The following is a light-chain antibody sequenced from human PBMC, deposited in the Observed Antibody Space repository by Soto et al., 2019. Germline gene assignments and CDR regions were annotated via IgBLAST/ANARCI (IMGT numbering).Light chain of an antibody. CDR2: AAS. CDR1: QSISSY. V-gene: IGKV1-39*01. CDR3: QQSYSTPRAT. J-gene: IGKJ5*01. Sequence: DIPITQSPSSLSASVGDRVTITCRASQSISSYLNWYQQKPGKAPKLLIYAASSLQSGVPSRFSGSGSGTDFTLTISSLQPEDFATYYCQQSYSTPRATFGQGTRLEI.